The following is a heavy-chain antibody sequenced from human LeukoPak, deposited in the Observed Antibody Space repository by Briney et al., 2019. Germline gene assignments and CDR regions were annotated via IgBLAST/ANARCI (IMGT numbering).Heavy chain of an antibody. CDR1: GGSISSYY. CDR2: IYYSGST. D-gene: IGHD6-13*01. J-gene: IGHJ4*02. Sequence: PSETLSLTCTVSGGSISSYYWSWIRQPPGKGLEWIGYIYYSGSTNYNPSLKSRVTISVDTYKNQFSLKLSSVTAADTAVYYCARVKQQLDHFDYWGQGTLVTVSS. CDR3: ARVKQQLDHFDY. V-gene: IGHV4-59*01.